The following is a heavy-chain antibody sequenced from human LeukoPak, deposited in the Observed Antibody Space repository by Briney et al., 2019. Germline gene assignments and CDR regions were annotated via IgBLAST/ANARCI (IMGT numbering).Heavy chain of an antibody. D-gene: IGHD3-10*01. CDR3: ARDKNKRFRGVITELYYYYGMDV. Sequence: SVKVSCKASGGTFSSYAISWVRQAPGQGLEWMGGIIPIFGTANYAQKFQGRVTITADESTSTAYMELSNLRSEDTAVYYCARDKNKRFRGVITELYYYYGMDVWGKGTTVTVSS. J-gene: IGHJ6*04. V-gene: IGHV1-69*13. CDR1: GGTFSSYA. CDR2: IIPIFGTA.